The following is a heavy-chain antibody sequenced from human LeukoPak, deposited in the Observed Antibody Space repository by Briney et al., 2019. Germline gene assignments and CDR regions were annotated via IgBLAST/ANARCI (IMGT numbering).Heavy chain of an antibody. CDR3: ARDRPDNYYYSGMDV. CDR2: ISSSGSTI. Sequence: GGSLRLSCAASGFTFSSYEMNWVREAPGKGLEWVSYISSSGSTIYYADSVKGRFTISRDNAKNSLYLQMNSLRAEDAAVYYCARDRPDNYYYSGMDVWGQGTTVTVSS. J-gene: IGHJ6*02. V-gene: IGHV3-48*03. CDR1: GFTFSSYE. D-gene: IGHD1-14*01.